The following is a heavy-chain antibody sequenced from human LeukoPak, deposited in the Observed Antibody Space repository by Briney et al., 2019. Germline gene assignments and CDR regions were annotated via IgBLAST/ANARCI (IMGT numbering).Heavy chain of an antibody. D-gene: IGHD2-2*01. V-gene: IGHV3-43*01. Sequence: GGSLRLSCAASVFTFDDYTMHWVRQAPGKGVEWVSLVSWDGSSTYYADSVKGRFTISRDNSKNSLYLQMNSLRTEDTALYYCAKGQYQLLGNWFDPWGQGTLVTVSS. CDR1: VFTFDDYT. CDR2: VSWDGSST. CDR3: AKGQYQLLGNWFDP. J-gene: IGHJ5*02.